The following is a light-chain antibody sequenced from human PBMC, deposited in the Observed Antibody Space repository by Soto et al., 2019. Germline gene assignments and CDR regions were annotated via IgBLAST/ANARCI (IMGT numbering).Light chain of an antibody. CDR2: GAN. V-gene: IGKV3-20*01. CDR1: QSVSSSY. CDR3: QQHGTSPLT. Sequence: EIVLTQSPGTLSLSPGERATLSCRASQSVSSSYLAWYQQKPGQAPRLLIYGANYRATGISDRFSGGGSGTDFTLTISRLESDDLAVYYCQQHGTSPLTFGGGTKVEMK. J-gene: IGKJ4*01.